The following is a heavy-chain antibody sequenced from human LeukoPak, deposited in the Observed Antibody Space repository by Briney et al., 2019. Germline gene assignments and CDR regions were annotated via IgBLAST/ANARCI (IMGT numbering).Heavy chain of an antibody. V-gene: IGHV4-4*08. CDR1: GGSISSYY. Sequence: PSETLSLTCTVSGGSISSYYWSWIRQPPGKGLEWIGHIYTSGSTNYNPSLKSRVTISVDMSKNQFSLRLSSVTAADTAVYYCARVSVRAFGEVIKNRSAFDIWGQGTMVTVSS. CDR3: ARVSVRAFGEVIKNRSAFDI. CDR2: IYTSGST. D-gene: IGHD3-16*02. J-gene: IGHJ3*02.